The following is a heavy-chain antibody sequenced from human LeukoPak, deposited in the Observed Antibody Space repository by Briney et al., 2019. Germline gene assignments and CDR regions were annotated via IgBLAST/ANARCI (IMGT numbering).Heavy chain of an antibody. Sequence: PSGTLSLTCTVSGGSISGHYWSWIRQPPGKGLEWVGYIYSSGSTDYTPSLTSRVTISEDTSRNQFSLKLSSVTAADTAVYFCAKDGRGIVVVPDVPGDDYWGQGTLVTVSS. CDR3: AKDGRGIVVVPDVPGDDY. V-gene: IGHV4-59*11. J-gene: IGHJ4*02. CDR1: GGSISGHY. D-gene: IGHD2-2*01. CDR2: IYSSGST.